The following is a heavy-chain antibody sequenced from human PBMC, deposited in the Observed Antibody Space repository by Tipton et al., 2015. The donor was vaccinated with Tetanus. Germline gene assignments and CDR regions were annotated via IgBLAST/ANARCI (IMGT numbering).Heavy chain of an antibody. CDR2: IYTSGST. D-gene: IGHD6-19*01. Sequence: TLSLTCTVSGDSISSYYWSWVRQAPEKGLEWIGRIYTSGSTNYNPSLKSRVTMSVDTSKNQFSLKLSSVTAADTAVYYCARYIAVAGTNKPGRIPDYWGQGTLVTVSS. V-gene: IGHV4-4*07. CDR3: ARYIAVAGTNKPGRIPDY. CDR1: GDSISSYY. J-gene: IGHJ4*02.